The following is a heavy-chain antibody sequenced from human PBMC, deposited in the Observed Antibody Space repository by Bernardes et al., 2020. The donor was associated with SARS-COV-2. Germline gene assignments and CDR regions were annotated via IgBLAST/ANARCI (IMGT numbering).Heavy chain of an antibody. CDR2: IYWDDDK. V-gene: IGHV2-5*02. D-gene: IGHD3-16*01. J-gene: IGHJ5*02. Sequence: SGPTLVKPTQTLTLTCTFSGFSLNTSGLGVGWIRQPPGKALEWLALIYWDDDKRYSPSLKNRLTITKDNPKNQVVLKMTNMDPVDTATYYCANWFGMITRAWFDPWGQGTLVTVSS. CDR3: ANWFGMITRAWFDP. CDR1: GFSLNTSGLG.